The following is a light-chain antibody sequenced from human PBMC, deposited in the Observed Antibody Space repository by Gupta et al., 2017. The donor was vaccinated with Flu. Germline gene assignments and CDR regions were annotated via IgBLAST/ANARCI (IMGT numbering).Light chain of an antibody. CDR2: DAY. Sequence: EIVMTQSPATLSVSPGERATLSCRASQRISSKVAWYQQKPGQAPRLLIYDAYTRPTGVPVRFSDGGSGTEFTLTINSLQSEDFAIYYCQQYDNWPPWTLGQGTKVEIK. CDR1: QRISSK. J-gene: IGKJ1*01. V-gene: IGKV3-15*01. CDR3: QQYDNWPPWT.